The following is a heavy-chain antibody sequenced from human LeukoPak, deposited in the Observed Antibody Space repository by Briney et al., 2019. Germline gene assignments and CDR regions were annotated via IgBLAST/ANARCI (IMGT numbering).Heavy chain of an antibody. D-gene: IGHD4-23*01. J-gene: IGHJ4*02. CDR1: GGSISSGGYY. V-gene: IGHV4-31*03. CDR2: IYYSGST. Sequence: SETLSLTCTVSGGSISSGGYYWRWIRQHPGKGLEWIGYIYYSGSTYYNPSLKSRVTISVDTSKNQFSLKLSSVTAADTAVYYCASGYGGRRVFDYWGQGTLVTVSS. CDR3: ASGYGGRRVFDY.